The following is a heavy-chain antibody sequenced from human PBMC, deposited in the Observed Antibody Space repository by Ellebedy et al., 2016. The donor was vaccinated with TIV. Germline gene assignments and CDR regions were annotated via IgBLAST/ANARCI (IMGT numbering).Heavy chain of an antibody. J-gene: IGHJ4*02. CDR3: SRALGSSGPQGY. CDR2: INPGGGTT. Sequence: AASVKVFCKASGYTFINYSVHWVRQAPGQGLEWMGIINPGGGTTSYAQKFQGRVTMTRDTSTSNVHKELSSLGSEDTAVYYCSRALGSSGPQGYWGQGTLVTVSS. D-gene: IGHD6-19*01. CDR1: GYTFINYS. V-gene: IGHV1-46*01.